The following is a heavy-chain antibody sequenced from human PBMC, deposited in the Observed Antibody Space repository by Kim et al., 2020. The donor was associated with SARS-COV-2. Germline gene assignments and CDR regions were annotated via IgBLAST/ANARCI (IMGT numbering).Heavy chain of an antibody. CDR2: IYYSGST. CDR3: ARLGMTTVTTKLDP. J-gene: IGHJ5*02. V-gene: IGHV4-39*01. Sequence: SETLSLTCTVSGGSISSSSYYWGWIRQPPGKGLEWIGSIYYSGSTYYNPSLKSRVTISVDTSKNQFSLKLSSVTAADTAVYYCARLGMTTVTTKLDPWGQGTLVTVSS. D-gene: IGHD4-17*01. CDR1: GGSISSSSYY.